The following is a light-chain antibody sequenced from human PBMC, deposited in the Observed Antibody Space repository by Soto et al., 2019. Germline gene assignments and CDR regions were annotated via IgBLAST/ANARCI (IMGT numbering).Light chain of an antibody. CDR3: QQYNGD. CDR1: QSISSW. Sequence: DIQLTQSPTLYASVGDRVTITCRASQSISSWLAWYQQKPGKVPKLLIYDASILEGWVPSRFSGRGSGTVFTLNINSLQPQDFATYYWQQYNGDFGGGTRVEIK. J-gene: IGKJ4*01. V-gene: IGKV1-5*01. CDR2: DAS.